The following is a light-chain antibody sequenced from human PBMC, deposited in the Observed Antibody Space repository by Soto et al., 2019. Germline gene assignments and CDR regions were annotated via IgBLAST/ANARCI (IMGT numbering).Light chain of an antibody. CDR1: SSAVANYDF. V-gene: IGLV2-11*01. CDR3: CSYAGRYSWV. CDR2: DVN. Sequence: LAPPRSVSGSPGQSVTISCTGTSSAVANYDFVSWYQQHPGKAPKFMIYDVNKRPSGVPDRFSGSKSGNTASLIISGLQADDEADYYCCSYAGRYSWVFGGGTQLTVL. J-gene: IGLJ3*02.